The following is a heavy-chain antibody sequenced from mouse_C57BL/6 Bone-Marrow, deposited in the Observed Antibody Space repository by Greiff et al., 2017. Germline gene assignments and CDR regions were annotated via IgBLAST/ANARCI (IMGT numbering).Heavy chain of an antibody. D-gene: IGHD2-1*01. J-gene: IGHJ3*01. Sequence: EVMLVESGGGLVKPGGSLKLSCAASGFTFSSYAMSWVRQTPEKRLEWVATISDGGSYTYYPDNVKGRFTISRDNAKNNRYLQMSHLKSEDTAMYYCARDGNPFAYWGQGTLVTVSA. CDR1: GFTFSSYA. CDR3: ARDGNPFAY. V-gene: IGHV5-4*01. CDR2: ISDGGSYT.